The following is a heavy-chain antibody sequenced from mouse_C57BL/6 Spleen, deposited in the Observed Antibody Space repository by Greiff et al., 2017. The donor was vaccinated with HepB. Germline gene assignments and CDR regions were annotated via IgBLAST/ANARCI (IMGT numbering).Heavy chain of an antibody. J-gene: IGHJ4*01. D-gene: IGHD2-5*01. V-gene: IGHV1-4*01. Sequence: QVQLQQSGAELARPGASVKMSCKASGYTFTSYTMHWVKQRPGQGLEWIGYINPSSGYTKYNQKFKDKATLTADKSSSTAYMQLSSLTSEDSAVYYCARDYSTYYAMDYWGQGTSVTVSS. CDR2: INPSSGYT. CDR3: ARDYSTYYAMDY. CDR1: GYTFTSYT.